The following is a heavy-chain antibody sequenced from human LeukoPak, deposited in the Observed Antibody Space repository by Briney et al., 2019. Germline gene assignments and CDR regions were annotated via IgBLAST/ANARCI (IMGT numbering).Heavy chain of an antibody. CDR1: GYSFTSYW. V-gene: IGHV5-51*01. D-gene: IGHD5-18*01. CDR3: ARRVGYSYGPNWFDP. CDR2: IYPGDSDT. J-gene: IGHJ5*02. Sequence: GESVKISCKGSGYSFTSYWIGWVRQMPGKGLEWMGIIYPGDSDTRYSPSFQGQVTISADKSISTAYLQWSSLKASDTAMYYCARRVGYSYGPNWFDPWGQGTLVTVSS.